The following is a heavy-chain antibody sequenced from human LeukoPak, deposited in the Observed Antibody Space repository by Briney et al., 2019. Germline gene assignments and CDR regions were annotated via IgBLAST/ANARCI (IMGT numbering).Heavy chain of an antibody. V-gene: IGHV4-30-4*01. D-gene: IGHD3-10*01. CDR3: ARDTTTMVRGVINGFDY. CDR2: IYYSGST. J-gene: IGHJ4*02. CDR1: GGSISSGDYY. Sequence: SQTLSLTCTVSGGSISSGDYYWSWIRQPPGKGLEWIGYIYYSGSTYYNPSLKSRVTISVDTSKNQFSLKLSPVTAADTAVYYCARDTTTMVRGVINGFDYWGQGTLVTVSS.